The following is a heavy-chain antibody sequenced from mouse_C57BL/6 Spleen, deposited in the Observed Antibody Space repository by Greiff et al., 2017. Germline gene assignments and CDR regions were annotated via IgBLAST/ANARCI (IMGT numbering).Heavy chain of an antibody. CDR1: GYAFSSYW. J-gene: IGHJ1*03. V-gene: IGHV1-80*01. CDR2: IYPGDGDT. CDR3: AGSDYYGGSYWYFDV. Sequence: QVQLQQSGAELVKPGASVKISCKASGYAFSSYWMNWVKQRPGKGLEWIGQIYPGDGDTNYNGKFKGKATLTADKSSSTAYMQLRSLTSEDSAVYSCAGSDYYGGSYWYFDVWGTGTTVTVSS. D-gene: IGHD1-1*01.